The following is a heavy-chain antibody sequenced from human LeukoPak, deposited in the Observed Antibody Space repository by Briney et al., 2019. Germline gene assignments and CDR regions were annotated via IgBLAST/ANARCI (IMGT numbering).Heavy chain of an antibody. J-gene: IGHJ4*02. CDR2: ISSSSSYI. CDR3: ARVLGYSGYDLVDY. D-gene: IGHD5-12*01. V-gene: IGHV3-21*01. Sequence: GGSLRLSCAASGFTFSSCSMNWVRQAPGKGLEWVSSISSSSSYIYYADSVKGRFTISRDNAKDSLYLQMNSLRAEDTAVYYCARVLGYSGYDLVDYWGQGTLVTVSS. CDR1: GFTFSSCS.